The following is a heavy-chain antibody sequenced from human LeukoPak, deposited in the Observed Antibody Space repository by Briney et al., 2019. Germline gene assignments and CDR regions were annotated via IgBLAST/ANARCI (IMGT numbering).Heavy chain of an antibody. CDR1: GFTFSSYG. J-gene: IGHJ4*02. V-gene: IGHV3-30*02. D-gene: IGHD3-10*01. Sequence: GGSLRLSCAASGFTFSSYGMHWIRQAPGKGLEWVAFIRYDGSSKYYADSVKGRFTITRDSSKNTLYLQMNSLRAEDTAVYYCAKDSGDLDYWGQGTLVTVSS. CDR3: AKDSGDLDY. CDR2: IRYDGSSK.